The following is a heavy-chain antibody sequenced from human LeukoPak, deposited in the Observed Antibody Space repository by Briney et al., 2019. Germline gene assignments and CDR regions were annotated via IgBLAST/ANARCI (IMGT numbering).Heavy chain of an antibody. D-gene: IGHD3-3*01. V-gene: IGHV1-18*01. CDR1: GYSIVSYG. Sequence: ASVKVSCKASGYSIVSYGITWVRQAPGQGLGWMGWISGYNGSRKTAQNFQGRVSMTTDSSTSTAYMELRSLRSHDTAVYYCARVPTVFGADPEQNHFDQWGQGTLVIVSS. CDR2: ISGYNGSR. CDR3: ARVPTVFGADPEQNHFDQ. J-gene: IGHJ4*02.